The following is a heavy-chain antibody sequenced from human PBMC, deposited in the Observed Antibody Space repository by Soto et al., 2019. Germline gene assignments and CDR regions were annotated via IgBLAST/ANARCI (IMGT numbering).Heavy chain of an antibody. CDR3: SSSCYGGFGY. V-gene: IGHV3-23*01. D-gene: IGHD2-2*01. CDR2: ISGSGGST. Sequence: PGGSLRLSCAASGFTFSSYAMSWVRQAPGKGLEWVSAISGSGGSTYYADSVKGRFTISRDNSKNTLYLQMNGLRVEDTAVYCSSSSCYGGFGYWGQGTLVTVSS. CDR1: GFTFSSYA. J-gene: IGHJ4*02.